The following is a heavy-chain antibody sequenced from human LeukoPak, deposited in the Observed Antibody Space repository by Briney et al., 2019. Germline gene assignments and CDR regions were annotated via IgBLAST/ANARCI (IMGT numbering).Heavy chain of an antibody. V-gene: IGHV3-30-3*01. CDR2: ISYDGSNK. J-gene: IGHJ4*02. D-gene: IGHD6-19*01. CDR1: GFTFSSYA. CDR3: AREAGYNSGWSNFDY. Sequence: PGRSLRLSCAASGFTFSSYAMHWVRQAPGKGLEWVAVISYDGSNKYYADSVKGRFTISRDNSKNTLYLQMNSLRAEDTAVYYCAREAGYNSGWSNFDYWGQGTLVTVSS.